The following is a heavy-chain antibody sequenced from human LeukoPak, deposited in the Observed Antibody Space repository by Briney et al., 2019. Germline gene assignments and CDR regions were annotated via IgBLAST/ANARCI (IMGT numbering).Heavy chain of an antibody. V-gene: IGHV3-33*01. D-gene: IGHD5-18*01. Sequence: GRSLRLSCAASGFTFSSYGMHWVRQAPGKGLEWVAVIWYDGSNKYYADSVKGRFTISRDNSKNTLYLQMNSLRAEDTAVYYCARGPTYSHDAFDIWGQGTMVTVSS. CDR2: IWYDGSNK. CDR3: ARGPTYSHDAFDI. J-gene: IGHJ3*02. CDR1: GFTFSSYG.